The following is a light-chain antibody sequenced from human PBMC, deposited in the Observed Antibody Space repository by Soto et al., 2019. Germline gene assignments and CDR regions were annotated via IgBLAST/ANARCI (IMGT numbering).Light chain of an antibody. CDR2: AAY. Sequence: DLQMTQSPSTLSASLGDRFTITGGASQSISSWLAWYQQKPGKATKLLIYAAYSLQSGVPSRFSGSASGTDFTLTISSLQPEDFANYYCLQDYSYPWTVGQGTQVDIK. CDR1: QSISSW. J-gene: IGKJ1*01. V-gene: IGKV1-5*01. CDR3: LQDYSYPWT.